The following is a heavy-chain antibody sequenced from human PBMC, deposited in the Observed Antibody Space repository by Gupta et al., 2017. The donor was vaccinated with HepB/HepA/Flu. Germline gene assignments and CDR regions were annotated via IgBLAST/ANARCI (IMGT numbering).Heavy chain of an antibody. D-gene: IGHD6-19*01. V-gene: IGHV3-30*18. Sequence: QVQLVESGGGVVQPGRSLRLSCAASGFTFSSYGMHWVRQAPGKGLEWVAVISYDGSNKYYADSVKGRFTISRDNSKNTLYLQMNSLRAEDTAVYYCAKDLESGWAPDYYYYGMDVWGQETTVTVSS. CDR3: AKDLESGWAPDYYYYGMDV. CDR2: ISYDGSNK. CDR1: GFTFSSYG. J-gene: IGHJ6*02.